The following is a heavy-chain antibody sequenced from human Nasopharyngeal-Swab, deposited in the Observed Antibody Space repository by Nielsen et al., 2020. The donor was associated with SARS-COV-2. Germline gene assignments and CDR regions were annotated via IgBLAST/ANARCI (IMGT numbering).Heavy chain of an antibody. V-gene: IGHV4-59*08. D-gene: IGHD2-15*01. CDR2: VYYTGDT. J-gene: IGHJ4*02. CDR3: ARMDAATDF. Sequence: WIRQPPGEGLEWVGYVYYTGDTSYNPSLKSRVTISLDTSKKQFSLRLTSVTPADTAIYYCARMDAATDFWGQGTLVTVSS.